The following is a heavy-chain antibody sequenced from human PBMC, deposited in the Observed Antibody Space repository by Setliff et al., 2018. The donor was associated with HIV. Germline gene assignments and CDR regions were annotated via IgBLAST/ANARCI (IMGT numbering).Heavy chain of an antibody. D-gene: IGHD2-2*01. CDR1: GFTFSSYS. Sequence: PGGSLRLFCAASGFTFSSYSMNWVRQAPGKGLEWVSSISSSSSYIYYADSVKGRFTISRDNAKNSLHLQMNSLRAEDTAVYYCAREYCNSTSCYGYSGDYWGQGTLVTVSS. J-gene: IGHJ4*02. CDR2: ISSSSSYI. CDR3: AREYCNSTSCYGYSGDY. V-gene: IGHV3-21*01.